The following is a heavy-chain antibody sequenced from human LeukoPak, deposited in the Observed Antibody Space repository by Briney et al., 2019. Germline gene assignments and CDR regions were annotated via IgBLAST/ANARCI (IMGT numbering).Heavy chain of an antibody. CDR2: ICGNRGDI. CDR1: GVTFEDDS. D-gene: IGHD6-19*01. V-gene: IGHV3-9*01. J-gene: IGHJ4*02. Sequence: GGALRLSCAASGVTFEDDSMHGGRHGPRGGLGRGSGICGNRGDIDYADSVKGRFTISRDNAKNSLYLQMNSLRAEDTALYHCARDGADSSGWYGAQDYWGQGTLVTVSS. CDR3: ARDGADSSGWYGAQDY.